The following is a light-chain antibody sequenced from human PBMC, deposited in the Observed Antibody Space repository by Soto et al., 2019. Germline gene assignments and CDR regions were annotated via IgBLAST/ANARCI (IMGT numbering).Light chain of an antibody. Sequence: EIVLTQSPATLSLSPGERATLSCRASQSVSSYLAWYQQKPGQAPRLLIYDASNRATGFPARFSGSGSGTDFTLTISSLEPEDFAVYYCQQRSDWPPLTFVGGTKVEIK. CDR2: DAS. J-gene: IGKJ4*01. CDR3: QQRSDWPPLT. CDR1: QSVSSY. V-gene: IGKV3-11*01.